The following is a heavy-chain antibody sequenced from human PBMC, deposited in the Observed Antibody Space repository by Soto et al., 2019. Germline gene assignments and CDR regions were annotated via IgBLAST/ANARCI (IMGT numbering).Heavy chain of an antibody. CDR1: GGSMSSGGYF. J-gene: IGHJ4*02. CDR2: IYYSGST. V-gene: IGHV4-61*08. CDR3: ARHYDSSGYYSNFFDY. D-gene: IGHD3-22*01. Sequence: TSETLSLTCAVSGGSMSSGGYFWSWIRQPPGKGLEWIGYIYYSGSTNYNPSLKSRVTISVDTSKNQFSLKLSSVTAADTAVYYCARHYDSSGYYSNFFDYWGQGTLVTVSS.